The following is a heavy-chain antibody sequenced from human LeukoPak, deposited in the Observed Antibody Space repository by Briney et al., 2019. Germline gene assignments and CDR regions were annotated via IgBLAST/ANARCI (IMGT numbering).Heavy chain of an antibody. V-gene: IGHV1-24*01. Sequence: ASVKVSCKVSGYTLTELSMHWVRQAPGKGLEWMGGFDPEDGKTVYAQKFQGRVTMTEDTSTDTAYMELSSLRSEDTAVYYCATRGVLRFLEWLSPPYYYYGMDVWGQGTTVTVSS. CDR2: FDPEDGKT. CDR1: GYTLTELS. CDR3: ATRGVLRFLEWLSPPYYYYGMDV. J-gene: IGHJ6*02. D-gene: IGHD3-3*01.